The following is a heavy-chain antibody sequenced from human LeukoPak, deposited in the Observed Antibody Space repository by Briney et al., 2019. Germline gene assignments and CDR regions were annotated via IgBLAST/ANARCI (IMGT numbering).Heavy chain of an antibody. CDR3: ARGGGGILTGFLFDY. Sequence: SETLSLTCAVYGGSFSGYYWSWIRQPAGKELEWIGRIYTSGSTNYNPSLKSRVTISVDTSKNQFSLRLSSVTAADTAVYYCARGGGGILTGFLFDYWGQGTLVTVSS. CDR2: IYTSGST. V-gene: IGHV4-59*10. D-gene: IGHD3-9*01. CDR1: GGSFSGYY. J-gene: IGHJ4*02.